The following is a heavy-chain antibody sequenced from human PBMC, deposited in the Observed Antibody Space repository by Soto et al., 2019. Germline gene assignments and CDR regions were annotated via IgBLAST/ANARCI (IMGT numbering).Heavy chain of an antibody. Sequence: SETLSLTCTVSGGSISSYYWSWIRQPPGKGLEWIGYIYYSGGTNHNPSLKSRVTISVDTSKNQFSLKLSSVTAADTAVYYCARSRSYDFPFDYWGQGTLVTVSS. J-gene: IGHJ4*02. D-gene: IGHD2-21*02. V-gene: IGHV4-59*01. CDR2: IYYSGGT. CDR3: ARSRSYDFPFDY. CDR1: GGSISSYY.